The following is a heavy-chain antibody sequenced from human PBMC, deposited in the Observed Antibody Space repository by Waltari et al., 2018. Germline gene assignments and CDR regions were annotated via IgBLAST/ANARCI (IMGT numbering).Heavy chain of an antibody. CDR2: VDPQEGKT. V-gene: IGHV1-69-2*01. D-gene: IGHD3-22*01. Sequence: EVQLVQSGAEVKKPGATVNISCKASGYSFTDYYMHWVRQAPGRGLGWVGRVDPQEGKTIYAGQFQGRVSITTDTSTDTTYTAVYHCARDLIYGSDYYNLPLDGGQGTQVTVPS. CDR3: YNLPLD. CDR1: GYSFTDYY. J-gene: IGHJ4*02.